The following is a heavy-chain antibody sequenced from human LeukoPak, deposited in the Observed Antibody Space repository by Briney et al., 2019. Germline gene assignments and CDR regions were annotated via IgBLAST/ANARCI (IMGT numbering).Heavy chain of an antibody. J-gene: IGHJ5*02. Sequence: GGPLRLSCAASGFTFSSYGMHWVRQAPGKGLEWVAVISYDGSNKYYADSVKGRFTISRDNSKNTLYLQMNSLRAEDMAVYYCAKTAILVGVGNWFDPWGQGTLVTVSS. CDR3: AKTAILVGVGNWFDP. CDR1: GFTFSSYG. V-gene: IGHV3-30*18. CDR2: ISYDGSNK. D-gene: IGHD2-15*01.